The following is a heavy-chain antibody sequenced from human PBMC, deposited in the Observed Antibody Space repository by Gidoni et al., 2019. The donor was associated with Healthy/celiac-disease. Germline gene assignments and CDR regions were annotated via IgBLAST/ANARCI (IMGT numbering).Heavy chain of an antibody. CDR3: ARGGYDFWSGYYISYYGMDV. D-gene: IGHD3-3*01. V-gene: IGHV1-8*01. CDR2: MNPNSGNT. Sequence: QVQLVQSGAEVKKPGASATVSCKASGYTFTSYDNNWVRQATGQGLEWMGWMNPNSGNTGYAQKFQGRVTMTRNTSISTAYMELSSLRSEDTAVYYCARGGYDFWSGYYISYYGMDVWGQGTTVTVSS. J-gene: IGHJ6*02. CDR1: GYTFTSYD.